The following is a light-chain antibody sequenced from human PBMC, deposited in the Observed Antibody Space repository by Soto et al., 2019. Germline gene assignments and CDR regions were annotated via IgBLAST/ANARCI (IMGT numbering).Light chain of an antibody. CDR1: SSDIGAYNY. J-gene: IGLJ1*01. V-gene: IGLV2-14*01. CDR3: CSQRSGDSHV. CDR2: GVT. Sequence: QSVLTQPASVSGSPGQSITISCTGTSSDIGAYNYVSWYQQYPGKAPKLMIYGVTNRPSGASNRFSGSKTGNTASLTISGLQAEDEADYYCCSQRSGDSHVFGTGTKLTVL.